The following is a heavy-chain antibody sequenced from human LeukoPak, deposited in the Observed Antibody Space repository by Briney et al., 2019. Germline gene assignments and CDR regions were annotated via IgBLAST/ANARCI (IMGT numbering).Heavy chain of an antibody. V-gene: IGHV3-23*01. D-gene: IGHD3-10*01. Sequence: PGGSLRLSCAASGFTFSSYAMSWVRQAPGKGLEWVSAISGSGGSTYYADSVKGRFTISRDNAKNSLYLQMNSLRAEDTALYYCAKDSGYYGSGSAYYGMDVWGQGTTVTVSS. CDR3: AKDSGYYGSGSAYYGMDV. CDR1: GFTFSSYA. J-gene: IGHJ6*02. CDR2: ISGSGGST.